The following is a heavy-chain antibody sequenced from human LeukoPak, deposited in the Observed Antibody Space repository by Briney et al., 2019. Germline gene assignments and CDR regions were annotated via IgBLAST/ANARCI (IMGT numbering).Heavy chain of an antibody. V-gene: IGHV4-39*02. CDR2: ISYIGTT. CDR3: ARETEKQWQY. J-gene: IGHJ3*01. CDR1: GDSISSRTSDF. Sequence: SETLSLTCTVSGDSISSRTSDFWGWIRQSPGKGLEWIAEISYIGTTFYNPSVKSRVTISVDTSKNQFSLTLRSVTAADTAVYYCARETEKQWQYWGQGTMATVSS. D-gene: IGHD6-19*01.